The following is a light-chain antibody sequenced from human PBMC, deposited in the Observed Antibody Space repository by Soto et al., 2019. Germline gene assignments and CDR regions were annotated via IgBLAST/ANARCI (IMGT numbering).Light chain of an antibody. CDR2: EGS. CDR3: CSYAGSLVV. J-gene: IGLJ2*01. Sequence: QSALTQPASVSGSPGQSITISCTGTSSDVGSYNLVSWYQQHPGKAPKLMIYEGSKRPSGVSNRFSGSKSGNTASLTISGLQAEDEADYYCCSYAGSLVVFGGGTKLPS. CDR1: SSDVGSYNL. V-gene: IGLV2-23*01.